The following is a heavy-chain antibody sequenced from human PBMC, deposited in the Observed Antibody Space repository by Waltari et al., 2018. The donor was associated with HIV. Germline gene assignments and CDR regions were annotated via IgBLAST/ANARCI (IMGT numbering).Heavy chain of an antibody. CDR3: ARGQYYSMDV. CDR2: INRDGSTI. CDR1: GFTFSTYW. Sequence: EVQLVESGGGLVQPAGPLRLSCSASGFTFSTYWMHWVRQAPGEGLGWVSGINRDGSTIRYADSVKGRFTISRDNAKNTLYLQMNSLRAEDTALYYCARGQYYSMDVWGQGTTVTVSS. J-gene: IGHJ6*02. V-gene: IGHV3-74*01. D-gene: IGHD3-10*01.